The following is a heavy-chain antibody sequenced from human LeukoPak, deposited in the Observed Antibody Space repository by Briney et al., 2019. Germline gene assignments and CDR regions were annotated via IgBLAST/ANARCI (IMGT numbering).Heavy chain of an antibody. CDR2: IYYSGST. CDR3: ARDRSAANFGELRPYYYGMDV. J-gene: IGHJ6*02. Sequence: SETLSLTCTVSGGSISSYYWSWIRQPPGKGLEWIGYIYYSGSTNYNPSLKSRVTISVDTSKNQFSLKLSSVTAADTAVYYCARDRSAANFGELRPYYYGMDVWGQGTTVTVSS. CDR1: GGSISSYY. V-gene: IGHV4-59*12. D-gene: IGHD3-10*01.